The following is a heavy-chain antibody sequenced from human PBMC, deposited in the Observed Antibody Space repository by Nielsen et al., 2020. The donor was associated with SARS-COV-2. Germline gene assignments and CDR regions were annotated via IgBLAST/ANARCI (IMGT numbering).Heavy chain of an antibody. CDR3: ARDPAAILKESYYYYGMDV. J-gene: IGHJ6*02. CDR2: IYYSGST. D-gene: IGHD2-2*02. Sequence: SDTLSLTSTVSGGSISSSSYYWGWIRQPPGKGLEWIGSIYYSGSTYYNPSLKSRVTISVDTSKNQFSLKLSSVTAADTAVYYCARDPAAILKESYYYYGMDVWGQGTTVTVSS. CDR1: GGSISSSSYY. V-gene: IGHV4-39*02.